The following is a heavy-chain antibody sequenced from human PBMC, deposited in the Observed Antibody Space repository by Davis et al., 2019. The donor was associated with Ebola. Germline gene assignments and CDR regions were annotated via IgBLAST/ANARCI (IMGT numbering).Heavy chain of an antibody. CDR3: ARDLTHYDFWSGSPKGGMDV. CDR1: GISFSNYG. CDR2: ISPDGSDK. D-gene: IGHD3-3*01. Sequence: GESLKISCAASGISFSNYGMFWVRQAPGKVMEWVAVISPDGSDKNYADSGKGRFTISRDNSKNTLDLQMNSLRAEDTAVYYCARDLTHYDFWSGSPKGGMDVWGQGTTVTVSS. V-gene: IGHV3-30*03. J-gene: IGHJ6*02.